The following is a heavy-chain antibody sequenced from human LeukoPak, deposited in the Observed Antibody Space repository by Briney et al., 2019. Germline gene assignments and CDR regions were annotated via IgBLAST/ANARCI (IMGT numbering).Heavy chain of an antibody. Sequence: SETLSLTCTVSGGSVSSGSYYWSWIRQPPGKGLEWIGYIYYSGSTNYNPSLKSRVTISIDTSKNQFSLKLSSVTAADTAVYYCARDRVRGSSNPYFDYWGQGTLVTGSS. V-gene: IGHV4-61*01. D-gene: IGHD1-26*01. CDR1: GGSVSSGSYY. CDR3: ARDRVRGSSNPYFDY. CDR2: IYYSGST. J-gene: IGHJ4*02.